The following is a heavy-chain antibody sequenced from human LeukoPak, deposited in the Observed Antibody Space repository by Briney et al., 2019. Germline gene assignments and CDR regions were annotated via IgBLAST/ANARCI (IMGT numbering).Heavy chain of an antibody. V-gene: IGHV1-69*06. Sequence: GASVKVSCKASGGTFSSYAISWVRQAPGQGLEWMGGIIPIFGTANYAQKFQGRVTITADKSTSTAYMELSSLRSDDTAVYYCARDRSLKVYHMDVWGRGTTVTISS. CDR2: IIPIFGTA. J-gene: IGHJ6*03. CDR3: ARDRSLKVYHMDV. CDR1: GGTFSSYA.